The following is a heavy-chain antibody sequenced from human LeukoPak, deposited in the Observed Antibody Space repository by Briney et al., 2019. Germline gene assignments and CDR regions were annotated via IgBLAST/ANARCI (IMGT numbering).Heavy chain of an antibody. V-gene: IGHV4-38-2*01. J-gene: IGHJ4*02. CDR2: IYRSGNT. CDR1: GYSISSGYY. D-gene: IGHD2-2*01. CDR3: ARGYCSSISCQPLDY. Sequence: SETLSLTCAVSGYSISSGYYWGWIRQPPGKGLEWIGSIYRSGNTYYNPSLKSRVTISIDTSKNQFSLNLSSVTAADTAIYYCARGYCSSISCQPLDYWGQGTLVTVSS.